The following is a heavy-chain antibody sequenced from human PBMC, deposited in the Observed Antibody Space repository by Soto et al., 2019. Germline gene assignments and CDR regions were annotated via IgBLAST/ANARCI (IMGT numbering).Heavy chain of an antibody. J-gene: IGHJ4*02. CDR2: INSDGSST. CDR3: VRTSLVVAAATREDY. D-gene: IGHD2-15*01. CDR1: GFTFSSYW. Sequence: EVQLVESGGGLVQPGESLRLSCAASGFTFSSYWMHWVRQAPGKGLVWVSRINSDGSSTSYAGSVKGRFTISRDNAKNTLYLQMNSLRAADTAVYYCVRTSLVVAAATREDYCGQGTLVTVSS. V-gene: IGHV3-74*01.